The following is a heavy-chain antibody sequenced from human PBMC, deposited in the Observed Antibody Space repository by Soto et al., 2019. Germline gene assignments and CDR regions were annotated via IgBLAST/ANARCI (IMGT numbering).Heavy chain of an antibody. CDR2: INPIVSMS. Sequence: QVQLVQSGTEVKKPGSSVKVSCKASGDTFSFYTINWVRQAPGLGLEWVGRINPIVSMSNYAQKFQGRVSMTAVKSTSKAYMELRSLTSDDTAMYFCAASYGSGYRAFDYWGQGALVIVSS. V-gene: IGHV1-69*02. D-gene: IGHD3-10*01. CDR3: AASYGSGYRAFDY. J-gene: IGHJ4*02. CDR1: GDTFSFYT.